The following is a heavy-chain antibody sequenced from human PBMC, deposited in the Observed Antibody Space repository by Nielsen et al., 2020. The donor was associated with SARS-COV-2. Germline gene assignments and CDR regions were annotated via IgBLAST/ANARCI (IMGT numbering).Heavy chain of an antibody. CDR2: MNPNSGNT. V-gene: IGHV1-8*01. Sequence: ASVKVSCKASGYTFTNYDINWVRQATGQGLEWMGWMNPNSGNTGYAQKFQGTVTMTRDTSTSTVYMELSSLRSDDTAVYYCARDSSGTYRRVDYWGQGTLVTVSS. CDR3: ARDSSGTYRRVDY. D-gene: IGHD3-22*01. CDR1: GYTFTNYD. J-gene: IGHJ4*02.